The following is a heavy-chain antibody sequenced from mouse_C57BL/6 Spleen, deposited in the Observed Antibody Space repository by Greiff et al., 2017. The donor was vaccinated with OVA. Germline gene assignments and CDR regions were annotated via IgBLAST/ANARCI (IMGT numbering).Heavy chain of an antibody. CDR2: IYPGSGNT. CDR1: GYTFTDYY. D-gene: IGHD1-1*02. V-gene: IGHV1-76*01. Sequence: QVQLQQSGAELVRPGASVKLSCKASGYTFTDYYINWVKQRPGQGLEWIARIYPGSGNTYYNEKFKGKATLTAEKSSSTAYMQLSSLTSEDSAVYFCARGVVVDGFAYWGQGTLVTVSA. J-gene: IGHJ3*01. CDR3: ARGVVVDGFAY.